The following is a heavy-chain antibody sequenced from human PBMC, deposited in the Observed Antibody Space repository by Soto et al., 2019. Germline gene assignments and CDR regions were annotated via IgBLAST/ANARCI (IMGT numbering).Heavy chain of an antibody. V-gene: IGHV4-39*01. CDR1: GDFISNTTYY. Sequence: SETLSLTCSVSGDFISNTTYYWAWVRQAPGKGLEWVGSIYFSGSGTSHYNPSLKSRVTISVDTSKNQFSLKLTSVTAADTAVLERGRPRYSFGTSVYYPCDYWCRGTRVTVFS. D-gene: IGHD3-22*01. CDR2: IYFSGSGTS. J-gene: IGHJ4*02. CDR3: GRPRYSFGTSVYYPCDY.